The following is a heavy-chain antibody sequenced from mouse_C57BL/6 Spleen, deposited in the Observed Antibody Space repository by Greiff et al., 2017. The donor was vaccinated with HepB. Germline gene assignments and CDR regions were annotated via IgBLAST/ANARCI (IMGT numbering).Heavy chain of an antibody. Sequence: QVQLQQPGAELVRPGSSVKLSCKASGYTFTSYWMHWVKQRPIQGLEWIGNIDPSDSETHYNQKFKDKATLTVDKSSSTAYMQLSSLTSEDSAVYYCAGRTGTGYFDVWGTGTTVTVSS. CDR2: IDPSDSET. V-gene: IGHV1-52*01. D-gene: IGHD4-1*01. CDR3: AGRTGTGYFDV. CDR1: GYTFTSYW. J-gene: IGHJ1*03.